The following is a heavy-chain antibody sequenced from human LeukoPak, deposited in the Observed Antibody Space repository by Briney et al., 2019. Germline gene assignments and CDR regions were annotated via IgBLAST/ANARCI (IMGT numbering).Heavy chain of an antibody. CDR2: ISYDGSNK. V-gene: IGHV3-30-3*01. CDR3: ARGTGIVGATLDY. Sequence: GGSLRLSCAASGFTFSSYAMHWVRQAPGKGLGWVAVISYDGSNKYYADSVKGRFTISRDNSKNTLYLQMNSLRAEDTAVYYCARGTGIVGATLDYWGQGTLVTVSS. CDR1: GFTFSSYA. D-gene: IGHD1-26*01. J-gene: IGHJ4*02.